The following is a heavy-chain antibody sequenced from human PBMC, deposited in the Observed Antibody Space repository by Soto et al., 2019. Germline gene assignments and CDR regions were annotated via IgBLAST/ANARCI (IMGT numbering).Heavy chain of an antibody. CDR2: IIPILGIA. CDR3: ARGVGATSDAFDI. CDR1: GGTFSSYT. D-gene: IGHD1-26*01. Sequence: SVKVSSKASGGTFSSYTISWVRQAPGQGLEWMGRIIPILGIANYAQKFQGRVTITADKSTSTAYMELSSLRSEDTAVYYCARGVGATSDAFDIWGQGTMVTVSS. V-gene: IGHV1-69*02. J-gene: IGHJ3*02.